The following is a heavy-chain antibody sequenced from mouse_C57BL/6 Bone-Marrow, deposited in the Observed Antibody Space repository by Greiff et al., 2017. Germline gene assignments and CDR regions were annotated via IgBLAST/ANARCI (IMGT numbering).Heavy chain of an antibody. CDR1: GYTFTDYY. J-gene: IGHJ2*01. V-gene: IGHV1-76*01. D-gene: IGHD1-1*01. CDR2: IYPGSGNT. CDR3: ARVTTVVAHFDY. Sequence: VHVKQSGAELVRPGASVKLSCKASGYTFTDYYINWVKQRPGQGLEWIARIYPGSGNTYYNEKFKGKATLTAEKSSSTAYMQLSSLTSEDSAVYFCARVTTVVAHFDYWGQGTTLTVSS.